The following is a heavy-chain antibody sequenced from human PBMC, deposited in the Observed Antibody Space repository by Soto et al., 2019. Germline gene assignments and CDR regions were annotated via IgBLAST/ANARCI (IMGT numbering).Heavy chain of an antibody. Sequence: GGSLRLSCAASGFTFSSYAMSWVRQAPGKGLEWVSAISGSGGSTYYADSVKGRFTISRDNSKNTRYLQMNSLRAEDTAVYYCAKETCSSTSCYADDAFDIWGQGTMVTVSS. CDR1: GFTFSSYA. CDR3: AKETCSSTSCYADDAFDI. V-gene: IGHV3-23*01. J-gene: IGHJ3*02. CDR2: ISGSGGST. D-gene: IGHD2-2*01.